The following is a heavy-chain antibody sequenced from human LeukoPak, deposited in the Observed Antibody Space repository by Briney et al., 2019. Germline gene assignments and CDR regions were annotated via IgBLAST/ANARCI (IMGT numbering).Heavy chain of an antibody. CDR1: GGSISSYY. Sequence: PSETLSLTCTVSGGSISSYYWSWIRQPPGKGLEWIGYIYYSGSTNYNPSLKSRVTISVDTSKNQFSLKLSSVTAADTAVYYCARDLSRIAAAGRSRGAFDIWGQGTMVTVSS. CDR2: IYYSGST. V-gene: IGHV4-59*01. J-gene: IGHJ3*02. CDR3: ARDLSRIAAAGRSRGAFDI. D-gene: IGHD6-13*01.